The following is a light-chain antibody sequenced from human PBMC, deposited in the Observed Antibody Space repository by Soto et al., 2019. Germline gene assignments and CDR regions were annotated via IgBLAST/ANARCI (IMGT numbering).Light chain of an antibody. CDR1: QTVYSW. J-gene: IGKJ2*01. CDR2: EAS. Sequence: DIQMTQSPSTVSASVGDRVTITCRASQTVYSWLAWYQQKPGKAPKLLISEASTLQSGVPSRFAGSGSGTEFTLAISRLQPDDFATYYCQQYSSYSPSTFGQGTKVEL. CDR3: QQYSSYSPST. V-gene: IGKV1-5*03.